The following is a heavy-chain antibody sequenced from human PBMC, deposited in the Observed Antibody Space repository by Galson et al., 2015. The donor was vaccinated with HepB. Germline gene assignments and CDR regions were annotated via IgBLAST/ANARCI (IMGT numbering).Heavy chain of an antibody. J-gene: IGHJ4*02. CDR2: ISPYSGNT. CDR1: GYSFTSYG. V-gene: IGHV1-18*01. D-gene: IGHD2-2*01. CDR3: ARGATRGFCSSLTCPTYDY. Sequence: SVKVSCKASGYSFTSYGISWVRQAPGHGLEWVGWISPYSGNTNYAQNLQGRVTMTMDTSTSTGYMELRSLRSDDTAVHYCARGATRGFCSSLTCPTYDYWGQGTLVTVSS.